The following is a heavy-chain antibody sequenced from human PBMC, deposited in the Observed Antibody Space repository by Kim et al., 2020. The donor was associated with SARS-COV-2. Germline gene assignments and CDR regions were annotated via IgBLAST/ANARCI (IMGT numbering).Heavy chain of an antibody. CDR3: ARGLGRYYYYGMDV. CDR2: INHSGST. Sequence: SETLSLTCAVYGGSFSGYYWSWIRQPPGKGLEWIGEINHSGSTNYNPSLKSRVTISVDTSKNQFSLKLSSVTAADTAVYYCARGLGRYYYYGMDVWGQGT. CDR1: GGSFSGYY. V-gene: IGHV4-34*01. J-gene: IGHJ6*02.